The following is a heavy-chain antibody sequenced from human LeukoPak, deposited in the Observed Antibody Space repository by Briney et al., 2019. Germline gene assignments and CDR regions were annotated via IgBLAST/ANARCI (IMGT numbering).Heavy chain of an antibody. J-gene: IGHJ4*02. D-gene: IGHD3-10*01. CDR2: IGTAGDP. CDR1: TFTVSSYD. CDR3: ARGHGSGSSYYFDY. V-gene: IGHV3-13*05. Sequence: GGSLRLSCAASTFTVSSYDMHWVRQATGKGLEWVSAIGTAGDPYYPGSVKGRFTISRENAKNSLYLQMNSLRAGDTAVYYCARGHGSGSSYYFDYWGQGTLVTVSS.